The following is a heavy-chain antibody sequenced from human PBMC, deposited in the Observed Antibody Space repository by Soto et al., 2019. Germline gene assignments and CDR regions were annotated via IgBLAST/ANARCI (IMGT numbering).Heavy chain of an antibody. CDR2: ISYDGSNK. CDR3: AKTIYTAMAKTDYYYYGMDV. Sequence: GGSLRLSCAASGFTFSSYGMHWVRQAPGKGLECVAVISYDGSNKYYADSVKGRFTISRDNSKNTLYLQMNSLRAEDTAVYYCAKTIYTAMAKTDYYYYGMDVWGQGTTVTVSS. V-gene: IGHV3-30*18. D-gene: IGHD5-18*01. CDR1: GFTFSSYG. J-gene: IGHJ6*02.